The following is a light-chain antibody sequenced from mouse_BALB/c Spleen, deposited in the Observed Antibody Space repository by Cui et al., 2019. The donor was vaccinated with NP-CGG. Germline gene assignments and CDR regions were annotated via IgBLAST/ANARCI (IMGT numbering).Light chain of an antibody. Sequence: QAVVTQESAPTTSPGETVTLTCRSNTGAVTTNNFANWVQEKPDHLFTGLMGGTNNRAPGVPARFSGSLIGDKAALTITGAQTEDEAIYFCVLWYSNHWVFGGGTKLTVL. CDR1: TGAVTTNNF. CDR2: GTN. J-gene: IGLJ1*01. CDR3: VLWYSNHWV. V-gene: IGLV1*01.